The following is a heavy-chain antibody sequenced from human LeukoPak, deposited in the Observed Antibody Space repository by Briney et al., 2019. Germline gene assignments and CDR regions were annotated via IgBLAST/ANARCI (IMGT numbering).Heavy chain of an antibody. D-gene: IGHD2-2*01. Sequence: GESLKISCKGSGYTFTNYYIGWVRQTPGKGLEWMGIISPGDSDARYSPSFQGQVTISTDKSISTAYLRWSSLKASDTAMYYCARRYCSSTSCNPYFFDYWGQGTLVTVSS. CDR1: GYTFTNYY. CDR3: ARRYCSSTSCNPYFFDY. V-gene: IGHV5-51*01. J-gene: IGHJ4*02. CDR2: ISPGDSDA.